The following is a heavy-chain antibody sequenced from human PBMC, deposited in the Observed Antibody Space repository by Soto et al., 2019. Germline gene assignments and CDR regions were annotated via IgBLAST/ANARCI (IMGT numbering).Heavy chain of an antibody. CDR3: ARGSGYSSSWYLFRFDP. Sequence: QVQLQESGPGLVKPSQTLSLTCTVSGGSISSSVYYWSWIRQHPGKGLEWIGYIYYSGSTYYNPSLKSRVTISVDTSKNQFSLKLSSVTAADTAVYYCARGSGYSSSWYLFRFDPWGQGTLVTVSS. J-gene: IGHJ5*02. D-gene: IGHD6-13*01. V-gene: IGHV4-31*03. CDR2: IYYSGST. CDR1: GGSISSSVYY.